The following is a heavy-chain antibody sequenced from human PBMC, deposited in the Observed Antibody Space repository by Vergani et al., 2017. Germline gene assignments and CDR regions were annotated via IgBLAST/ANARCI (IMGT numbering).Heavy chain of an antibody. CDR3: ARDTVPTVTTYYYYMDV. Sequence: EVQLVESGGGLVQPGGSLRLSCAASGFTFGSYWMHWVRQAPGKGLVWVSRINSDGSSTSYADSVKGRFTISRDNAKNTLYLQMNSLRAEDTAVYYCARDTVPTVTTYYYYMDVWGKGTTVTVSS. CDR2: INSDGSST. CDR1: GFTFGSYW. J-gene: IGHJ6*03. D-gene: IGHD4-17*01. V-gene: IGHV3-74*01.